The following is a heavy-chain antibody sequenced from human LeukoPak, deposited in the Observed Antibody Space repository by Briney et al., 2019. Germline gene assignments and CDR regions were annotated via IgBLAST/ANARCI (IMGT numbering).Heavy chain of an antibody. V-gene: IGHV3-30-3*01. CDR3: ARAMVRGVIKKNYYYYYGMDV. J-gene: IGHJ6*02. Sequence: GGSLRLSCAASGLTFSSYAMHWVRKAPGKGLEWVAVISYDGSNKYYADSVKGRFTISRDNSKNTLYLQMNSLRAEDTAVYYCARAMVRGVIKKNYYYYYGMDVWGQGTTVTVSS. D-gene: IGHD3-10*01. CDR2: ISYDGSNK. CDR1: GLTFSSYA.